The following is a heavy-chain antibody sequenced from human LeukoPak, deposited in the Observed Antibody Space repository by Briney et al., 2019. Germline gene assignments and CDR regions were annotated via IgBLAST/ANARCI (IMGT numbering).Heavy chain of an antibody. V-gene: IGHV3-49*04. CDR3: TRDHNNVFDY. CDR2: IRVKAFGRTT. D-gene: IGHD1-14*01. Sequence: GGSLRLSCSASGITLGDYAVSWVRQAPGEGLEWVSFIRVKAFGRTTEYATSVRGRFTISRDDSNNIAYLQMNSLKTEDTAVYFCTRDHNNVFDYWGQGTLVTVSS. J-gene: IGHJ4*02. CDR1: GITLGDYA.